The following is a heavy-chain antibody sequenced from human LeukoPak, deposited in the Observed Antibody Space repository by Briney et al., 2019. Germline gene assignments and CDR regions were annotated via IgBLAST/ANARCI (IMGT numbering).Heavy chain of an antibody. Sequence: SGTLSLTCAVSGGSISSRNWWSWVRQPPGKGLEWIGEINHSGSTNYNPSLKSRVTISVDTSKNQFSLKLSSVTAADTAVYYCTGPTGTMGYWGQGTLVTVSS. V-gene: IGHV4-4*02. D-gene: IGHD1-1*01. CDR3: TGPTGTMGY. CDR1: GGSISSRNW. J-gene: IGHJ4*02. CDR2: INHSGST.